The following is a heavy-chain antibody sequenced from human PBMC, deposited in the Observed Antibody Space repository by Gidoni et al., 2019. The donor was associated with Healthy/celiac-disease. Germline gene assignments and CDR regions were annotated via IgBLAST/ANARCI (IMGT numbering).Heavy chain of an antibody. D-gene: IGHD6-13*01. Sequence: EVQLVESGGGLVQPGGSLRLSCAASGFTFSDHYMDWVRQAPGKGLEWVGRTRNKANSYTTEYAASVKGRFTISRDDSKNSLYLQMNSLKTEDTAVYYCARVGGAAGAPFDYWGQGTLVTVSS. CDR1: GFTFSDHY. CDR2: TRNKANSYTT. J-gene: IGHJ4*02. CDR3: ARVGGAAGAPFDY. V-gene: IGHV3-72*01.